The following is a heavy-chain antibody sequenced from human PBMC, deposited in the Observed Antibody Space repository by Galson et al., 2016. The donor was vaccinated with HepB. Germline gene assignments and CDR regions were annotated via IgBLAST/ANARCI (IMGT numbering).Heavy chain of an antibody. Sequence: SVKVSCKASGYTFISYYMHWVRQAPGQGLEWMGIINPSGGSTSYAQKFQGRITMTKDTSTTTVYMELSSLRSGDTAVYYRARDWGVPATSPGYSFDYWGQGTLVTVSS. CDR3: ARDWGVPATSPGYSFDY. J-gene: IGHJ4*02. D-gene: IGHD3-10*01. CDR1: GYTFISYY. V-gene: IGHV1-46*01. CDR2: INPSGGST.